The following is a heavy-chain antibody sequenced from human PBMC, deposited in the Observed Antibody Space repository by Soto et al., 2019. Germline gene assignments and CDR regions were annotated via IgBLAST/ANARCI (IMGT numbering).Heavy chain of an antibody. Sequence: QVQLQESGPGLVKPSETLSLTCTVSGGSISSYYWSWIRQPPGKGLEWIGYIDYSGSTNYHPSLKCRVTISVDTSKNQFSLKLSSVTAADTAVYYCASTDYDYIWGSYDYWGQGTLVTVSS. CDR3: ASTDYDYIWGSYDY. J-gene: IGHJ4*02. V-gene: IGHV4-59*01. CDR1: GGSISSYY. CDR2: IDYSGST. D-gene: IGHD3-16*01.